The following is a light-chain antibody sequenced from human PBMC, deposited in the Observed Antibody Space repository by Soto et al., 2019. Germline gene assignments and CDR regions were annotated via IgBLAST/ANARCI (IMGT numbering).Light chain of an antibody. Sequence: DIQMTQSPSSLSASVGDRVAITCQASQDMSSFLNWYQHKPGRAPKLLIYDASSLVTGVPSRFSGSGSGTDFNLTIISLQPEDIATYSCQQYDDVPYSFGQGTKLDIK. J-gene: IGKJ2*01. CDR1: QDMSSF. CDR2: DAS. CDR3: QQYDDVPYS. V-gene: IGKV1-33*01.